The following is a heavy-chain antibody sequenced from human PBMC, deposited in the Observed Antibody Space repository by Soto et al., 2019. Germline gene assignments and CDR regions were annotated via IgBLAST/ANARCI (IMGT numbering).Heavy chain of an antibody. Sequence: GGSLRLSCAASGFTFSSYAMHWVRQAPGKGLEWVAVISYDGSNKYYADSVKGRFTISRDNSKNTLYLQMNSLRAEDTAVYYCARGFRDCSSTSCFPFYWGQGTLVTVSS. D-gene: IGHD2-2*01. V-gene: IGHV3-30-3*01. CDR3: ARGFRDCSSTSCFPFY. CDR1: GFTFSSYA. CDR2: ISYDGSNK. J-gene: IGHJ4*02.